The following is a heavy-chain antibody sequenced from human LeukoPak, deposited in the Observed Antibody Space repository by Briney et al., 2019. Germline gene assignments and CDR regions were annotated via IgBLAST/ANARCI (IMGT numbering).Heavy chain of an antibody. J-gene: IGHJ5*02. V-gene: IGHV3-23*01. CDR2: ISGSGGST. Sequence: GGSLRLSCAASGFTFSSCAMSWVRQAPGKGLEWVSAISGSGGSTYYADSVKGRFTISRDNSKNTLYLQMNSLRAEDTAVYYCAKDRLLDYGDYVGWFDPWGQGTLVTVSS. CDR1: GFTFSSCA. D-gene: IGHD4-17*01. CDR3: AKDRLLDYGDYVGWFDP.